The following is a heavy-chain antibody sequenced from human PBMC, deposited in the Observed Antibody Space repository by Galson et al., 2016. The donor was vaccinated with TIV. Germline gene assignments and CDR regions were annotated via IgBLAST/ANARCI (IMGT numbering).Heavy chain of an antibody. D-gene: IGHD3-3*01. V-gene: IGHV3-23*01. J-gene: IGHJ4*02. CDR3: AKSEYYDFWSGYLGDC. CDR2: ISGGHGTT. CDR1: GFTFISYA. Sequence: SLRLSCAASGFTFISYAMNWVRQAPGKGLEWVSDISGGHGTTDYADSVKGRFTISRDNSKNTLYLQMDSLRAEDTAVYYCAKSEYYDFWSGYLGDCWGQGTLVTVSS.